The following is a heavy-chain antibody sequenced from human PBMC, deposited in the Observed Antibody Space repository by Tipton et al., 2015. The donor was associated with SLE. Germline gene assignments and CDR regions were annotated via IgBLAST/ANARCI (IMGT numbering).Heavy chain of an antibody. J-gene: IGHJ6*02. V-gene: IGHV3-23*04. CDR2: ISGGSDIT. Sequence: VQLVQSGGGLVQPGRSLRLSCAASGFTFEDFAMHWVRQTPGKALEWVSIISGGSDITNYADSVKGRFTISRDNSKNTLYLQMSSLSAEDTAIYYCADRRLIIFGHGMDVWGQGP. D-gene: IGHD3-16*01. CDR1: GFTFEDFA. CDR3: ADRRLIIFGHGMDV.